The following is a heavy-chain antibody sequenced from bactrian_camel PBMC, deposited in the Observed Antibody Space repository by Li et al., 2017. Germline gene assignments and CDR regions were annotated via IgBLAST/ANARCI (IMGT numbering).Heavy chain of an antibody. D-gene: IGHD2*01. V-gene: IGHV3S56*01. CDR1: ESTYDRGYC. CDR3: AAARSAYCGGLSHFSY. J-gene: IGHJ6*01. CDR2: ICGSGYT. Sequence: HVQLVESGGGQVEAGGSLSLSCAASESTYDRGYCMAWFRQASGKEREGVAAICGSGYTDYAGSVAGRFTVSKDDARNSVYLQMNSLKPEDTAMYYCAAARSAYCGGLSHFSYWGQGTQVTVS.